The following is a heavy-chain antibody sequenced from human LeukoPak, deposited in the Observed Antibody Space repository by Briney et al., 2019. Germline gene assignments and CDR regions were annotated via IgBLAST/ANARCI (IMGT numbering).Heavy chain of an antibody. J-gene: IGHJ6*02. CDR2: IIPIFGTA. V-gene: IGHV1-69*01. CDR3: TTRSCGAGACSSSFYYYYGLHF. Sequence: SVKVSCKASGDSISKFAVSWVRQAPGQGLQWMGGIIPIFGTADYAQKFQGRVTITADEATSTTYMELSSLESEDTAIYYCTTRSCGAGACSSSFYYYYGLHFWGQGTTVSVSS. D-gene: IGHD3-16*01. CDR1: GDSISKFA.